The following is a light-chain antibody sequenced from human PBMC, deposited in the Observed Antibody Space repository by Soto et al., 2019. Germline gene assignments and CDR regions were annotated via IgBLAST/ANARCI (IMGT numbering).Light chain of an antibody. J-gene: IGKJ3*01. Sequence: AIQLTQSPSSLSASVGDRVTITCRASQGISSALAWYQQKPGKAPKLLIYDASSLESGVPSRFSGSGSVTDFTLTISSLQPEDFATYYCQQFNNYLFTFGPGTKWISN. CDR2: DAS. CDR1: QGISSA. V-gene: IGKV1D-13*01. CDR3: QQFNNYLFT.